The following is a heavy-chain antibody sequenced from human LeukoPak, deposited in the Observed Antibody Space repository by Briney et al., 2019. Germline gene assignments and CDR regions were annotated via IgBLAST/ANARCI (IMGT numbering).Heavy chain of an antibody. D-gene: IGHD1-26*01. V-gene: IGHV4-4*07. Sequence: SETLSLTCTVSGGSISSYYWTWIRQPAGKGLEWIGRVYPCGSTNYNPSLKSRVTMSVDTSKNQFSLKLSSVTAADTALYYCARENSGSYREFDYWGQGTLVTVSS. CDR1: GGSISSYY. J-gene: IGHJ4*02. CDR3: ARENSGSYREFDY. CDR2: VYPCGST.